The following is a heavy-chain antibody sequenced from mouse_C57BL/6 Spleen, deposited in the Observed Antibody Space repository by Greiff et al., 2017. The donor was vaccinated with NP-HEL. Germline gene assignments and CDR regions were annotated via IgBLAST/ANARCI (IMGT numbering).Heavy chain of an antibody. CDR2: IYPGSGST. CDR3: AREGLRPFYAMDY. D-gene: IGHD2-4*01. V-gene: IGHV1-55*01. Sequence: QVQLQQSGAELVKPGASVKMSCKASGYTFTSYWITWVKQRPGQGLEWIGDIYPGSGSTNYNEKFKSKATLTVDTSSSTAYMQLSSLTSEDSAVYYCAREGLRPFYAMDYWGQGTSVTVSS. J-gene: IGHJ4*01. CDR1: GYTFTSYW.